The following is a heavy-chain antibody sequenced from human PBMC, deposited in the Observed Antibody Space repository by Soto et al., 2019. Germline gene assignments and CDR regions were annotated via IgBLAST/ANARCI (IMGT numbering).Heavy chain of an antibody. D-gene: IGHD3-3*01. CDR2: MNPNSGNT. J-gene: IGHJ6*02. CDR3: ARPRSGSYYYGMDV. V-gene: IGHV1-8*01. Sequence: QVQLVQSGAEVKKPGASVKVSCKASGYTFTSYDINWVRQATGQGLEWMGWMNPNSGNTGYAQKFQGRVTMTRNTSIITAYMELSSLTSEDTAVYYCARPRSGSYYYGMDVWGQGTAVTVSS. CDR1: GYTFTSYD.